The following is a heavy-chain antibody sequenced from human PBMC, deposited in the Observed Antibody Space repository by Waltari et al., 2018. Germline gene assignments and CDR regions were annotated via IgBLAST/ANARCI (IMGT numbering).Heavy chain of an antibody. CDR2: LDPHSGNK. Sequence: QVQLVQSGAEVRKPGASVKVSCKASGYTFTSYDINWVRQATGQGLEWMGWLDPHSGNKGYAQKFQGRVTIARNASISTAYLELSSLRSDDTAVYYCARARGYFDSFDAFDIWGQGTMVTVSS. J-gene: IGHJ3*02. CDR1: GYTFTSYD. V-gene: IGHV1-8*01. D-gene: IGHD3-9*01. CDR3: ARARGYFDSFDAFDI.